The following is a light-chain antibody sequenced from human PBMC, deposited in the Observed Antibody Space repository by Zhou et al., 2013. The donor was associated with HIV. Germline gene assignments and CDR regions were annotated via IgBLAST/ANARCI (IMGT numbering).Light chain of an antibody. CDR3: QQRYNWPLT. J-gene: IGKJ4*01. V-gene: IGKV3D-20*02. Sequence: EIVLTQSPGTLSLSPGERATLSCRASQTISDNYLAWYQHKPGQAPRFLIYDATNRATDIPDRFSGSGSGTDFTLTISSVGPEDFAVYYCQQRYNWPLTFGGGTKVEI. CDR2: DAT. CDR1: QTISDNY.